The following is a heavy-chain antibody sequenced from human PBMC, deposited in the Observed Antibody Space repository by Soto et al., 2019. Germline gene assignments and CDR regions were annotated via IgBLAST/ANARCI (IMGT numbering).Heavy chain of an antibody. CDR3: AHASISPYYYYGMDV. D-gene: IGHD1-20*01. CDR2: IYWDDDR. J-gene: IGHJ6*02. V-gene: IGHV2-5*02. CDR1: GFSLSTSGVG. Sequence: QITLKESGPTLVKPTQTLTLTCTFSGFSLSTSGVGVGWIRQPPGKALEWLAVIYWDDDRRYSPSLKSRLTITKDTSKNQVVPTMTNMDPVDTGTYYCAHASISPYYYYGMDVWGQGTTVTVSS.